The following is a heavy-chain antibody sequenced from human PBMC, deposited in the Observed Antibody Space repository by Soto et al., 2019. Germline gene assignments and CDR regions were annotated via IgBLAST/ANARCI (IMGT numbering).Heavy chain of an antibody. CDR1: GYTFTSYY. CDR3: ARDGRYYDSSGYPGVPYYYGMDV. Sequence: ASVKVSCKASGYTFTSYYMHWVRQAPGQGLEWMGIINPSGGSTSYAQKFQGRVTMTRDTSTSTVYMELSSLRSEDTAVYYCARDGRYYDSSGYPGVPYYYGMDVWGQGTTVT. J-gene: IGHJ6*02. CDR2: INPSGGST. D-gene: IGHD3-22*01. V-gene: IGHV1-46*01.